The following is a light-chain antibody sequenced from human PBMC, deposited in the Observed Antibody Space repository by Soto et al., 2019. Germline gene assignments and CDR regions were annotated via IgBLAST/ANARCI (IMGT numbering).Light chain of an antibody. CDR1: SSDVGGYNY. V-gene: IGLV2-14*01. J-gene: IGLJ2*01. CDR2: GNS. CDR3: QSYDSSLSAVV. Sequence: QSALTQPASVSGSPGQSITISCTGTSSDVGGYNYVSWYQQHPGKAPKLLIYGNSNRPSGVPDRFSGSKSGTSASLAITGLQAEDEADYYCQSYDSSLSAVVFGGGTKVTVL.